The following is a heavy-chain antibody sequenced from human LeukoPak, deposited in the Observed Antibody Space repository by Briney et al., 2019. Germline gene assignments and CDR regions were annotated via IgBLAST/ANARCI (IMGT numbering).Heavy chain of an antibody. CDR2: ISPSGDIT. V-gene: IGHV3-23*01. CDR3: AKAPVTTCRGAFCYPFDY. D-gene: IGHD2-15*01. Sequence: GGSLRLSCAASGFTFSTYGMNWVRQAPGKGLEWVSGISPSGDITYYADSVMGRFSISRDNPKSTVSLQMSSLRAEDTALYYCAKAPVTTCRGAFCYPFDYWGLGTLVTVSS. CDR1: GFTFSTYG. J-gene: IGHJ4*02.